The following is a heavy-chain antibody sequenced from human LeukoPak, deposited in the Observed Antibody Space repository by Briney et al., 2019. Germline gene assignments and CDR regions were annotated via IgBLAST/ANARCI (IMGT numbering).Heavy chain of an antibody. CDR1: GGSISSSSYC. D-gene: IGHD1-26*01. CDR3: ARLQWELLDY. J-gene: IGHJ4*02. V-gene: IGHV4-39*01. Sequence: SETLSLSCTVSGGSISSSSYCWGWIRQPPGKGLEWIGSIYYSGSTYYNPSLKSRVTISVDTSKNQFSLKLSSVTAADTAVYYCARLQWELLDYWGQGTLVTVSS. CDR2: IYYSGST.